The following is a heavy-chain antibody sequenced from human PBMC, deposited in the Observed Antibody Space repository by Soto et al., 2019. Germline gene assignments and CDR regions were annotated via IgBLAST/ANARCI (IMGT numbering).Heavy chain of an antibody. Sequence: GGSLRLSCAASGFTFSSYAMHWIRQAPGKGLEWVAVITHDGSNKYYADSVKGRFTSSRDNSKNTLYLQMNSLRAEDTAVYYCARSPEITMIVVVITTGWYFDLWGRGTRVTSPQ. V-gene: IGHV3-30-3*01. D-gene: IGHD3-22*01. J-gene: IGHJ2*01. CDR2: ITHDGSNK. CDR1: GFTFSSYA. CDR3: ARSPEITMIVVVITTGWYFDL.